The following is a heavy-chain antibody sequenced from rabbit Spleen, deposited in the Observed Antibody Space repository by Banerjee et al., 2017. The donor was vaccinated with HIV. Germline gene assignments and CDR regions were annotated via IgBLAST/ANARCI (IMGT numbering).Heavy chain of an antibody. CDR2: IYITSGAT. J-gene: IGHJ3*01. V-gene: IGHV1S40*01. CDR3: ARHAGYAGYGYSTLDL. Sequence: QSLEESGGGLVKPEGSLTLTCTASGIDFSSKYFICWVRQAPGKGLEWIACIYITSGATYYASWAKGRFTISKTSSTTLTLQMTSLTAADTATYFCARHAGYAGYGYSTLDLWGQGTLVTVS. CDR1: GIDFSSKYF. D-gene: IGHD8-1*01.